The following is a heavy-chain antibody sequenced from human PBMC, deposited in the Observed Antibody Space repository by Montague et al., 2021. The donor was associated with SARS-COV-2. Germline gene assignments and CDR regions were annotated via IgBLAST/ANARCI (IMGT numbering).Heavy chain of an antibody. V-gene: IGHV4-59*08. CDR2: IEYSGST. CDR1: GDSLSFYF. CDR3: GRLGYSTSTMDS. D-gene: IGHD6-6*01. Sequence: SETLSLTCTVSGDSLSFYFWTWIRQLPGRGLEWIGYIEYSGSTNYNPSLKSQLTMSLDMSSNQFSLELRSVTAADTAVYYCGRLGYSTSTMDSCGHGTLVSVSA. J-gene: IGHJ5*01.